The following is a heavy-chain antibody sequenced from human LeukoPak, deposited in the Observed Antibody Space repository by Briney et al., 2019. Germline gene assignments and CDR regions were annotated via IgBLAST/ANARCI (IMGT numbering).Heavy chain of an antibody. CDR1: GFTFSSYS. Sequence: GGSLRLSCAASGFTFSSYSMNWVRQAPGKGLEWVSSISSSSSYIYYADSVKGRFTISRDNAKNSLCLQMNSLRAEDTAVYYCARSRVRGQNNAFDIWGQGTMVTVSS. J-gene: IGHJ3*02. V-gene: IGHV3-21*01. D-gene: IGHD3-10*01. CDR3: ARSRVRGQNNAFDI. CDR2: ISSSSSYI.